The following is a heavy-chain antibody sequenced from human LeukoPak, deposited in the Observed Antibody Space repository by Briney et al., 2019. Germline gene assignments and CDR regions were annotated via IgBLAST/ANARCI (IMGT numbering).Heavy chain of an antibody. CDR2: IYTSGST. Sequence: SETLSLTCTVSGDSITTYYYVSWVRQSAGTGLEWIGRIYTSGSTKYNPSLKSRVTMSVDTSKNQFSLKLTSVTAADTAVYYCARVTEYETSLSYMDVWGEGTTVTVSS. CDR3: ARVTEYETSLSYMDV. D-gene: IGHD2-21*02. J-gene: IGHJ6*03. CDR1: GDSITTYY. V-gene: IGHV4-4*07.